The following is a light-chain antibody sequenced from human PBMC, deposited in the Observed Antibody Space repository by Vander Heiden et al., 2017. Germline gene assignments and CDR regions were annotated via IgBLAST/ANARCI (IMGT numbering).Light chain of an antibody. CDR2: DVS. Sequence: QSALTQPASVSGSPGQSITIPRTGTSSDFGGYNYVSWYQEHPGKAPKLMIYDVSNRPSGVSNRFSGSKSGNTASLTISGLQAEDGADYYCSSYTSSSTLDVFGTGTKVTVL. V-gene: IGLV2-14*03. J-gene: IGLJ1*01. CDR3: SSYTSSSTLDV. CDR1: SSDFGGYNY.